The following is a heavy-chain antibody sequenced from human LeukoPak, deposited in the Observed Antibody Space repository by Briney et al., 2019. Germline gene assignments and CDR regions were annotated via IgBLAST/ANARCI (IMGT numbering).Heavy chain of an antibody. CDR1: GFSFSTYS. J-gene: IGHJ4*02. CDR3: ARLRYSDY. V-gene: IGHV3-21*01. Sequence: PGGSLRLSCAASGFSFSTYSMTWVRQAPGKGLEWVSSMSSSGGHIYYADALKGRFTISRDNAKNSLYLQMNSLRAEDTAVYYCARLRYSDYWGQGTLVTVSS. D-gene: IGHD3-9*01. CDR2: MSSSGGHI.